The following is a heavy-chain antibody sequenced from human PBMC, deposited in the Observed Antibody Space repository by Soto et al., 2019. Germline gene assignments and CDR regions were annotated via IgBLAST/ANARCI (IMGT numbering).Heavy chain of an antibody. V-gene: IGHV3-30*18. CDR3: AKDEMDYYGSGTQHGWYDP. Sequence: HPGGSLRLSCAASGFTFSSHGMHWVRQAPGKGLEWVAVISNDGSNKYYADSVKGRFTISRDNSKNTLYLQMNSLRAEDTAVYYCAKDEMDYYGSGTQHGWYDPCGQGTLVTVSS. CDR2: ISNDGSNK. D-gene: IGHD3-10*01. J-gene: IGHJ5*02. CDR1: GFTFSSHG.